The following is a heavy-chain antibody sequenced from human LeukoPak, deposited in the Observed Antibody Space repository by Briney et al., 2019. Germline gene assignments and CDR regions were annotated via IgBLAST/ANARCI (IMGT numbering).Heavy chain of an antibody. CDR3: SRRFDC. Sequence: GESLRLSCAASGFTFSDYSMNWVRQAPGKGLEWVSYIGGSGDTIYYADSVKGRFTISRDNAKNSLDLQMNSLRDEDTAVYYCSRRFDCWGQGTLVTVSS. CDR1: GFTFSDYS. J-gene: IGHJ4*02. CDR2: IGGSGDTI. V-gene: IGHV3-48*02.